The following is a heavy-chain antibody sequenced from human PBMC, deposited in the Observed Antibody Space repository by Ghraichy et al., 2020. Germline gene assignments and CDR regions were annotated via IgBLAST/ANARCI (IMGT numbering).Heavy chain of an antibody. CDR1: GGSISSYY. CDR3: ARDFPFYDSSGYKGGGWP. Sequence: TLSLTCTVSGGSISSYYWSWIRQPPGKGLEWIGYIYYSGSTNYNPSLKSRVTISVDTSKNQFSLKLSSVTAADTAVYYCARDFPFYDSSGYKGGGWPWGQGTLVTVSS. CDR2: IYYSGST. J-gene: IGHJ5*02. V-gene: IGHV4-59*01. D-gene: IGHD3-22*01.